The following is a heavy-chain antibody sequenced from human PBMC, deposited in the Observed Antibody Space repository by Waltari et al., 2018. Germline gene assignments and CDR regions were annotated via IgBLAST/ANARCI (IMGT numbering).Heavy chain of an antibody. V-gene: IGHV3-53*01. CDR3: ARVVVGLSDAFDI. Sequence: EVQLVESGGGLIQPGGSLRLSCAASGLTVRSNYMSWVRQAPGKGLEWVSVIYSGGSTYYADSVKGRFTISRDNSKNTLYLQMNSLRAEDTAVYYCARVVVGLSDAFDIWGQGTMVTVSS. D-gene: IGHD2-21*01. CDR2: IYSGGST. CDR1: GLTVRSNY. J-gene: IGHJ3*02.